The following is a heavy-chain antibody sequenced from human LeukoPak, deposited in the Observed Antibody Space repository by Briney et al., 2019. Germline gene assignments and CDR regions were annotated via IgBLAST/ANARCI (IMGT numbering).Heavy chain of an antibody. CDR2: ISGSGGST. CDR1: GFTFSSYA. D-gene: IGHD2-15*01. V-gene: IGHV3-23*01. CDR3: AKVDDLLGWFDP. J-gene: IGHJ5*02. Sequence: GGSLRFSCAASGFTFSSYAMSWVRQAPGKGLEWVSAISGSGGSTYYADSVKGRFTISRDNSKNTLYLQMNSLRAEDTAVYYCAKVDDLLGWFDPWGQGTLVTVSS.